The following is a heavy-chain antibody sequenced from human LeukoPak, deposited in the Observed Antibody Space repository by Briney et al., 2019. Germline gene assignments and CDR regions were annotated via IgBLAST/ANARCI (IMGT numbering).Heavy chain of an antibody. Sequence: PSETLSLTCAVYGGSFSGYYWSWIRQPPGKGLEWIGEINHSGSTNYNPSLKSRVTISVDTSKNRFSLKLSSVTAADTAVYYCASHCSGGSCYADYWGQGTLVTVSS. CDR1: GGSFSGYY. CDR3: ASHCSGGSCYADY. J-gene: IGHJ4*02. D-gene: IGHD2-15*01. V-gene: IGHV4-34*01. CDR2: INHSGST.